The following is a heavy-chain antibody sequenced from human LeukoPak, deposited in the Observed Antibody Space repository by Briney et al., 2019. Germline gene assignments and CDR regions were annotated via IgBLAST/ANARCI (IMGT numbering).Heavy chain of an antibody. CDR2: ISSSGSTI. CDR1: GFIFSSYE. J-gene: IGHJ4*02. Sequence: GGSLRLSCAASGFIFSSYEMNWVRQAPGKGLEWVSYISSSGSTIYYADSVKGRFTISRDNSKNTLYLQMNSLRAEDTAVYYCARGVRIAVAGYIDYWGQGTLVTVSS. D-gene: IGHD6-19*01. CDR3: ARGVRIAVAGYIDY. V-gene: IGHV3-48*03.